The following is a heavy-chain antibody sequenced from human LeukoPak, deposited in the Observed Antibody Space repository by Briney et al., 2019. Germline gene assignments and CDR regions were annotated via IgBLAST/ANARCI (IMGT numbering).Heavy chain of an antibody. CDR2: ISGSGGST. D-gene: IGHD1/OR15-1a*01. J-gene: IGHJ5*02. CDR1: GFTFSSYA. CDR3: ARGITGTNNWFDP. V-gene: IGHV3-23*01. Sequence: GGSLRLSCAAAGFTFSSYAMSWVRQAPGKGLEWVSAISGSGGSTYYADSVKGRFTISRDNSKNTLYLQMNSLRAEDTAVYYCARGITGTNNWFDPWGQGTLVTVSS.